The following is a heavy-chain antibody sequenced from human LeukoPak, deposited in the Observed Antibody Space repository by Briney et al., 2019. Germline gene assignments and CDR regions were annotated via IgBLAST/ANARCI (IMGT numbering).Heavy chain of an antibody. CDR2: IRYDGSNK. V-gene: IGHV3-30*02. Sequence: GGSLRLSCAASGFTFSSYGMHWVRQAPGKGLEWVAFIRYDGSNKYYADSVKGRFTISRDNSKNTLYLQMNSLRAEDTAVYYCAKGGFYGDYNWFDPWGREPWSPSPQ. J-gene: IGHJ5*02. CDR1: GFTFSSYG. D-gene: IGHD4-17*01. CDR3: AKGGFYGDYNWFDP.